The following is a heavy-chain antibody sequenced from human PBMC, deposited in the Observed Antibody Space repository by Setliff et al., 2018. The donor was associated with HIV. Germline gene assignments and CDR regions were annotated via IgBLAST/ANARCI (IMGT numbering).Heavy chain of an antibody. D-gene: IGHD5-18*01. CDR3: ARGLSVYSYANVYYYHGMDV. J-gene: IGHJ6*02. CDR1: GVSITNNY. Sequence: PSETLSLTCSVSGVSITNNYWTWIRQPPGKGLEWIGFIYYSGTTNYNPSLKSRVTMSLDTSKNQFSLKLSSVTAADTAVYYCARGLSVYSYANVYYYHGMDVWGQGTTVTVSS. CDR2: IYYSGTT. V-gene: IGHV4-59*12.